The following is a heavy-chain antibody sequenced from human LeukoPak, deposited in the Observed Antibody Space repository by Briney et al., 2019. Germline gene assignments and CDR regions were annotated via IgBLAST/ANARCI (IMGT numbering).Heavy chain of an antibody. D-gene: IGHD3-3*01. J-gene: IGHJ4*02. CDR1: GYTFTGYY. V-gene: IGHV1-2*02. Sequence: ASVKVSCKASGYTFTGYYMRWVRQAPGQGLEWMGWINPNSGGTNYAQKFQGRVTMTRDTSISTAYMELSRLRSDDTAVYYCARDITSEGVVPNDYWGQGTLVTVSS. CDR2: INPNSGGT. CDR3: ARDITSEGVVPNDY.